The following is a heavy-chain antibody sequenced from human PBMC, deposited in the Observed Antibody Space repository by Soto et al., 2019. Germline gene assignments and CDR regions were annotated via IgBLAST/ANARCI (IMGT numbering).Heavy chain of an antibody. D-gene: IGHD2-2*03. CDR3: ARIIGYCRNNDCSWTFDI. Sequence: PGEALKLSCQTSGYSFISYWVAWVRQKPGKGLEWMGTFYPGDSTSTYSPSFQGQVTISVDKSISTAYLHLSSLRASDTAMYYCARIIGYCRNNDCSWTFDIWGQGTMVTVSS. J-gene: IGHJ3*02. CDR1: GYSFISYW. CDR2: FYPGDSTS. V-gene: IGHV5-51*01.